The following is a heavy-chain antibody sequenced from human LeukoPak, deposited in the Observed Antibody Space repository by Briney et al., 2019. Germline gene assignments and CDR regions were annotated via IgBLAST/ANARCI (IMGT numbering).Heavy chain of an antibody. J-gene: IGHJ4*02. V-gene: IGHV1-18*01. Sequence: ASVKVSCKASGYTFTSYGISWVRQAPGQGLEWMGRISAYNGNTNYAQKLQGRVTMTTDTSTSTAYMELRSLRSDDTAVYYCAREACITIFGVVISPFDYWGQGTLVTVSS. D-gene: IGHD3-3*01. CDR2: ISAYNGNT. CDR3: AREACITIFGVVISPFDY. CDR1: GYTFTSYG.